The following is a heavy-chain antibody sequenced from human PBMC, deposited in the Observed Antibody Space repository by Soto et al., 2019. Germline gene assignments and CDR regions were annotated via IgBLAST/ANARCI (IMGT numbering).Heavy chain of an antibody. V-gene: IGHV4-31*03. CDR2: IYYSGST. CDR1: GGSISSGGYY. Sequence: LSLTCTVSGGSISSGGYYWSWIRQHPGKGLEWIGYIYYSGSTYYNPSLKSRVTISVDTSKNQFSLKLGSVTAADTAVYYCARDTANYCTNGVCYDGGMDVWGQGTTVTVSS. D-gene: IGHD2-8*01. CDR3: ARDTANYCTNGVCYDGGMDV. J-gene: IGHJ6*02.